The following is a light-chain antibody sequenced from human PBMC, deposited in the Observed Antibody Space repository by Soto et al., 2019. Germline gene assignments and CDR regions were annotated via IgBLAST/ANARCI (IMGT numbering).Light chain of an antibody. CDR2: GAS. CDR1: QSIINNY. J-gene: IGKJ2*01. CDR3: QQYGTSPLMYT. V-gene: IGKV3-20*01. Sequence: ESVLTQSPGSLSLSPGETATLSCRASQSIINNYLAWYQQKPGQAPRLLIYGASIGATGVPDRFSGSGSGTDFTLTITRLEAEDFAVYYCQQYGTSPLMYTFGQGTKLGVK.